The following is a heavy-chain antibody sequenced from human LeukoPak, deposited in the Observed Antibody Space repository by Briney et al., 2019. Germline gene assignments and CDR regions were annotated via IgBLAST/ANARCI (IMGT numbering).Heavy chain of an antibody. Sequence: SETLSLTCTVSGVSISSYYWSWIRQPPGKGLEWIASRHYRGTTNYNPSLESRVTISVDTSRKQFSLKLSSVTAADTAVYYCAREMWSVGVSYLDYWGQGILVTVSS. J-gene: IGHJ4*02. CDR2: RHYRGTT. D-gene: IGHD2-21*01. V-gene: IGHV4-59*01. CDR3: AREMWSVGVSYLDY. CDR1: GVSISSYY.